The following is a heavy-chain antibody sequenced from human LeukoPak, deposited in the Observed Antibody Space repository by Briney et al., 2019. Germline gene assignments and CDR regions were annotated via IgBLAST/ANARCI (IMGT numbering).Heavy chain of an antibody. J-gene: IGHJ3*02. V-gene: IGHV1-69*04. CDR1: GGTFSSYA. CDR3: ARDKGGDPDAFDI. D-gene: IGHD2-21*02. CDR2: IIPILGIA. Sequence: SVKVSCKASGGTFSSYAISWVRQAPGQGLEWMGRIIPILGIANYAQKFQGRVTITADKSTSTAYMELSSLRSEDTAVYYCARDKGGDPDAFDIWGQGTMVTVSS.